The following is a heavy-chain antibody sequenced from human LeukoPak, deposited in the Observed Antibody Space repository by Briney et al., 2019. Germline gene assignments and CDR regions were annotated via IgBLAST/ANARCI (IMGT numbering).Heavy chain of an antibody. CDR1: GGSISSYY. J-gene: IGHJ4*02. CDR2: IYYSGST. V-gene: IGHV4-59*01. D-gene: IGHD3-16*01. CDR3: ARNIMITFGGVLDY. Sequence: SETLSLTCTVSGGSISSYYWSWIRQPPGKGLEWIGYIYYSGSTNYNPSLKSRVTISVDTSKNQFSLKLSSVTAADTAVYYCARNIMITFGGVLDYWGQGTLVTVSS.